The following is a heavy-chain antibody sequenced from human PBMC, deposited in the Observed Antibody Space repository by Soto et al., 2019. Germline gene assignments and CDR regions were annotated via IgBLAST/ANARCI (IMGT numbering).Heavy chain of an antibody. CDR3: ARGRGEDYYYYGMGV. D-gene: IGHD4-17*01. J-gene: IGHJ6*02. CDR1: GGSISSGGYY. CDR2: IYYSGST. V-gene: IGHV4-31*03. Sequence: PSETLSLTCTVSGGSISSGGYYWSWIRQHPGKGLEWIGYIYYSGSTYYNPSLKSRVTISVDTSKNQFSLKLSSVTAADTAVYYCARGRGEDYYYYGMGVWGQGTTVTVSS.